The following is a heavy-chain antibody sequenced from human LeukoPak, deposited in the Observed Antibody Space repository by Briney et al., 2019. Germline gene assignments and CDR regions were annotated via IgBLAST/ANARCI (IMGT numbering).Heavy chain of an antibody. CDR2: INWNGDRT. Sequence: GGSLRLSCAASGFTFDDFGMSWVRQAPGKGLQWVSSINWNGDRTGYADSLKGRFTISRDNAKNSLYLQMNSLRAEDTAVYYCARGKEPVAGSLSHFDYWGQGTLVTVSS. J-gene: IGHJ4*02. CDR3: ARGKEPVAGSLSHFDY. V-gene: IGHV3-20*04. CDR1: GFTFDDFG. D-gene: IGHD6-19*01.